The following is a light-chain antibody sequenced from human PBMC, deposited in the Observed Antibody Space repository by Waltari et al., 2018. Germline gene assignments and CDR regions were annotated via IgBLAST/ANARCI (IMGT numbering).Light chain of an antibody. CDR2: DTS. J-gene: IGKJ1*01. CDR1: QSVGKY. CDR3: QKYVSLPAT. V-gene: IGKV3-20*01. Sequence: VLTQSPGTLSLSPGERATLSCRASQSVGKYLAWYQQKPGQPPRLLIYDTSTRATGIPDRFSGSGSGTDFSLTISRLEPEDFAVYYCQKYVSLPATFGQGTKVQAK.